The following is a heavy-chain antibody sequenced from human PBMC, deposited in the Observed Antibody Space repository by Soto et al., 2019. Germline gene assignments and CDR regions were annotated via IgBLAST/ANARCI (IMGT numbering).Heavy chain of an antibody. CDR2: ISYDGSNK. D-gene: IGHD6-19*01. Sequence: GGSLRLSCAASGFTFSSYAMHWVRQAPGKGLEWVAVISYDGSNKYYADSVKGRFTISRDNSKNTLYLQMNSLRAEDTAVYYCARGSWLVLHPDAFDIWGQGTMVTVSS. CDR3: ARGSWLVLHPDAFDI. CDR1: GFTFSSYA. J-gene: IGHJ3*02. V-gene: IGHV3-30-3*01.